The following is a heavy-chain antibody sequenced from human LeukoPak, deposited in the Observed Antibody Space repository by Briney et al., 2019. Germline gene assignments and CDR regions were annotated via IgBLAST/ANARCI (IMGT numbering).Heavy chain of an antibody. V-gene: IGHV3-48*03. CDR1: GFSFSSYE. D-gene: IGHD3-9*01. Sequence: GGSLRLSCAASGFSFSSYEMNWVRQAPGKGQEWVSHISSDGHVGRYVDSVRGRFTMSRDNAKNLLFLQMNGLRAEDTAVYYCARDTLNGPFVISLDYWGQGALVTVSS. CDR2: ISSDGHVG. J-gene: IGHJ4*02. CDR3: ARDTLNGPFVISLDY.